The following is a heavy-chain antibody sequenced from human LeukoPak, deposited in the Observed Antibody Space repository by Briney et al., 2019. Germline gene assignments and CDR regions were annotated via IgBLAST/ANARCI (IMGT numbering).Heavy chain of an antibody. J-gene: IGHJ6*04. CDR1: GYTFTGYY. Sequence: ASVKVSCKASGYTFTGYYMHWVRQAPGQGLEWMGWINPNSGGTNYAQKFQGWVTMTRDTSISTAYMGLSRLRSDDTAVYYCAREAGSDCSSTSCRAGYGMDVWGKGTTVTVSS. CDR2: INPNSGGT. V-gene: IGHV1-2*04. D-gene: IGHD2-2*01. CDR3: AREAGSDCSSTSCRAGYGMDV.